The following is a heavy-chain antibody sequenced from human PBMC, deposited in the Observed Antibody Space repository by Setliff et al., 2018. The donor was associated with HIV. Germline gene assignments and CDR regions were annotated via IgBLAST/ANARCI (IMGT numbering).Heavy chain of an antibody. D-gene: IGHD6-19*01. Sequence: GGSLRLSCATSTFTFDSFSMTWVRQAPGKGLEWVANINQDGSEKNYLDSVKGRFAISKDFAKRSVYLQMDNLRAEDTATCYCARGLWLGTFDLWGQGTLVTVSS. J-gene: IGHJ5*02. CDR2: INQDGSEK. V-gene: IGHV3-7*03. CDR3: ARGLWLGTFDL. CDR1: TFTFDSFS.